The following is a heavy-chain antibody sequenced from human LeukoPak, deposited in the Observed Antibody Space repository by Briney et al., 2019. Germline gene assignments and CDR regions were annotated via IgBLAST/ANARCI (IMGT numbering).Heavy chain of an antibody. Sequence: SETLSLTCTVSGGSISSYYWSWIRQXAGKGLEWIGRIYTSGSTNYNPSLKSRVTISVDKSKNQFSLKLSSVTAANTAVYYCATTRVGFSYFDYWGQGTLVTVSS. CDR3: ATTRVGFSYFDY. CDR1: GGSISSYY. V-gene: IGHV4-4*07. D-gene: IGHD1-26*01. J-gene: IGHJ4*02. CDR2: IYTSGST.